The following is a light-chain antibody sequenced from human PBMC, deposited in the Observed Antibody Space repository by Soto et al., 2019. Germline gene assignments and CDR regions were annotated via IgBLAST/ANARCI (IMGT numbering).Light chain of an antibody. CDR3: AAWDDSLNGPV. CDR2: FNN. J-gene: IGLJ3*02. V-gene: IGLV1-44*01. Sequence: VLTQPPSASGTPGQGVTISCSGSSSDIGSNTVNWYQQLPGTAPKLLIYFNNQRPSGVPDRFSGSKSGTSASLAISGLQSEDEAQYYCAAWDDSLNGPVFGGGTKLTVL. CDR1: SSDIGSNT.